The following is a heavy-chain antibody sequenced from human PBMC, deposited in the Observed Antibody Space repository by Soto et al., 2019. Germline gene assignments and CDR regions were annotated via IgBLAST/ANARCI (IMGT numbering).Heavy chain of an antibody. Sequence: VSVKVCCKASGYTFNSYAMHWARQAPGQRLEWMGWINAGNGNTKYSQKFQGRVTITRDTSASTAYMELSSLRSEDTAVYYCARDLGGWPDYWGQGTLVTVSS. J-gene: IGHJ4*02. CDR3: ARDLGGWPDY. CDR2: INAGNGNT. CDR1: GYTFNSYA. D-gene: IGHD2-15*01. V-gene: IGHV1-3*01.